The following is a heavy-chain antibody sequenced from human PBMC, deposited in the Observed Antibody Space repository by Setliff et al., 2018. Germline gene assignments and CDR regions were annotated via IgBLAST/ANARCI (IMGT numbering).Heavy chain of an antibody. Sequence: SETLSLTCTVSGGSISSHYWSWIRQPPGKGLEWIGSIYYSGSTNYNPSLKSRVTISVDTSKNLVSLKLSSVTAAETAVYYCVRGANDILTTYALDIWGEGTMVTVSS. J-gene: IGHJ3*02. CDR2: IYYSGST. CDR1: GGSISSHY. D-gene: IGHD3-9*01. V-gene: IGHV4-59*11. CDR3: VRGANDILTTYALDI.